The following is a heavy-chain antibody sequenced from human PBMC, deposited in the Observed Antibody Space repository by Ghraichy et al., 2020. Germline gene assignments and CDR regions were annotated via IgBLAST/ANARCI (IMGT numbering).Heavy chain of an antibody. Sequence: ASVKVSCKASGYTFTNYAMHWVRQAPGQRLEWMGRINAGNGNTTYSEKFQGRVTINRDTSASLVYMELSSLRSEDTAVYYCARAPPYCSGGSCYLRDPWGQGTLVTVSS. CDR3: ARAPPYCSGGSCYLRDP. CDR1: GYTFTNYA. J-gene: IGHJ5*02. CDR2: INAGNGNT. V-gene: IGHV1-3*01. D-gene: IGHD2-15*01.